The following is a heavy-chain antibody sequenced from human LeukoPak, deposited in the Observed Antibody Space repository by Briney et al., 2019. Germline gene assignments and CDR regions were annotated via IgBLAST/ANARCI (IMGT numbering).Heavy chain of an antibody. V-gene: IGHV3-7*01. CDR1: GFTFNSCW. CDR3: TRGDSSSKIDY. Sequence: GGSLRLSCAASGFTFNSCWMTWVRQAPGKGLEWMANINEDGSAKYYVDSVKGRFTISRDNAKNSLYLQMNSVRVEDTALYYCTRGDSSSKIDYWGQGIVVIVSS. D-gene: IGHD6-6*01. CDR2: INEDGSAK. J-gene: IGHJ4*02.